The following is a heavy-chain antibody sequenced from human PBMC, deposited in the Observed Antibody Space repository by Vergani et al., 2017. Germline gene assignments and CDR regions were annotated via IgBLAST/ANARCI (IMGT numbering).Heavy chain of an antibody. CDR2: IYYSGST. CDR1: GGSISSYY. J-gene: IGHJ4*02. V-gene: IGHV4-59*01. D-gene: IGHD3-22*01. CDR3: AILEASDSSGYYYFPY. Sequence: QVQLQESGPGLVKPSETLSLTCTVSGGSISSYYWSWIRQPPGKGLEWIGYIYYSGSTNYNPSLKSRVTISVDTSKNQFSRKLSSVTAADTAVYYWAILEASDSSGYYYFPYWGQGTLVTVSS.